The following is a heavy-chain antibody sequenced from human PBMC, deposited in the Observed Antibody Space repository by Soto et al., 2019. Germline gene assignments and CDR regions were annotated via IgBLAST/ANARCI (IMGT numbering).Heavy chain of an antibody. Sequence: PGESLKISCKGSGYSFTTYWIAWVRQVPGKGLEWTGIIYPGDSDARYSPSFQGQVTFSADKSINTTYLHFNSLEASDTAMYFCTRGDTSMGFDYWGQGTLVTVSS. J-gene: IGHJ4*02. CDR3: TRGDTSMGFDY. D-gene: IGHD5-18*01. CDR2: IYPGDSDA. V-gene: IGHV5-51*01. CDR1: GYSFTTYW.